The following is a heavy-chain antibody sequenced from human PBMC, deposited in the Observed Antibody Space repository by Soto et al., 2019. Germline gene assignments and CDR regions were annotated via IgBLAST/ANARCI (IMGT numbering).Heavy chain of an antibody. D-gene: IGHD4-17*01. CDR2: IYHSGST. J-gene: IGHJ4*02. V-gene: IGHV4-30-2*01. CDR1: GGSIISGGYS. Sequence: SETLSLTCAVSGGSIISGGYSWYWIRQPPGKGLEWIGYIYHSGSTYYNPSLKSRVTISVDRSKNQFSLKLSSVTAADTAVYYCARGMTTVTTLDYWGQGTLVTVSS. CDR3: ARGMTTVTTLDY.